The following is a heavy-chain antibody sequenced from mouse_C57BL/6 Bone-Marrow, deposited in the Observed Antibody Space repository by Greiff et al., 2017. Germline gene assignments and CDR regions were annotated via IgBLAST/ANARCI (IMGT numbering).Heavy chain of an antibody. CDR3: AREGERGAMDY. CDR1: GYSFTDYY. J-gene: IGHJ4*01. V-gene: IGHV1-76*01. Sequence: VKLVESGAELVRPGASVNLSCRASGYSFTDYYVNWVKQRPGQGLEWIARIYPGSGNPYYSENFKGKATLTAEKSSSTAYMHLSSLTSEDSTVYFCAREGERGAMDYWGQGTSVTVSS. CDR2: IYPGSGNP.